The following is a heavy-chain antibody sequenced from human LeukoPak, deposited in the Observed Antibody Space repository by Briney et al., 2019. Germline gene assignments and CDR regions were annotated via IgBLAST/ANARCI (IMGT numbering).Heavy chain of an antibody. J-gene: IGHJ4*02. V-gene: IGHV3-11*04. D-gene: IGHD7-27*01. CDR2: ISHTGSTI. CDR1: GFTFSDHY. Sequence: SGGSLGLSCAASGFTFSDHYMSWIRQALGKGLEWVSYISHTGSTIQYADSVRGRFTLSRDNARSSLYLQMNSLRAEDTAVYYCARGHWGLDSWGQGTLVSVS. CDR3: ARGHWGLDS.